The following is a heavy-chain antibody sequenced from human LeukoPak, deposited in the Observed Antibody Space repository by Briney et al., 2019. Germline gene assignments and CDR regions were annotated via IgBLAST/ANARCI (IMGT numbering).Heavy chain of an antibody. CDR3: AKGRYGNDY. J-gene: IGHJ4*02. V-gene: IGHV3-30*02. Sequence: PGGSLRLSCAASGFTFSTYGMHWVRQAPGKGLEWVAFIRSDGSNQYYADSVKGRFTISRDNSKNTLYLQMSSLRPEDTAVYYCAKGRYGNDYWGQGTLVTVSS. CDR1: GFTFSTYG. D-gene: IGHD6-13*01. CDR2: IRSDGSNQ.